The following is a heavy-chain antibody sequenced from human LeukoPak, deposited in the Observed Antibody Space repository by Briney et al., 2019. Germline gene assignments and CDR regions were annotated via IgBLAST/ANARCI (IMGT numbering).Heavy chain of an antibody. CDR2: ISSSGSTI. V-gene: IGHV3-48*03. Sequence: GGSLRLSCAASGFTFSSYEMNWVRQAPGKGLEWVSYISSSGSTIYYADSVKGRFTISRDNSKNTLYLQMNSLRAEDTAVYYCARANDYEEGWFDPWGQGTLVTVSS. J-gene: IGHJ5*02. CDR1: GFTFSSYE. D-gene: IGHD4-17*01. CDR3: ARANDYEEGWFDP.